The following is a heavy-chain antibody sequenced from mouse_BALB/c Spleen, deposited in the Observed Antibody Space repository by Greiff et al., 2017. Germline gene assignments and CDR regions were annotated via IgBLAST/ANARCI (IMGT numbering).Heavy chain of an antibody. Sequence: EVKLVESGGGLVQPGGSRKLSCAASGFTFSSFGMHWVRQAPEKGLEWVAYISSGSSTIYYADTVKGRFTISRDNPKNTLFLQMTSLRSEDTAMYYCARRTMITRENAMDYWGQGTSVTVSS. CDR2: ISSGSSTI. V-gene: IGHV5-17*02. J-gene: IGHJ4*01. D-gene: IGHD2-4*01. CDR1: GFTFSSFG. CDR3: ARRTMITRENAMDY.